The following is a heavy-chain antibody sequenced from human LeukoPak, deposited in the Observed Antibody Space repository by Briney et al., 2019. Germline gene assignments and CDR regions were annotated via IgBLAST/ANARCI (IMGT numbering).Heavy chain of an antibody. Sequence: PSETLSLTCAVSGGSISNYYWSWIRQPPGKGLEWIGYIYYSGSTNYNPSLKSRVTISLDTSKNHFSLKLSSVTAADTAVYYCARGLFWYFDYWGQGTLVTVSS. CDR1: GGSISNYY. CDR3: ARGLFWYFDY. CDR2: IYYSGST. V-gene: IGHV4-59*01. D-gene: IGHD2/OR15-2a*01. J-gene: IGHJ4*02.